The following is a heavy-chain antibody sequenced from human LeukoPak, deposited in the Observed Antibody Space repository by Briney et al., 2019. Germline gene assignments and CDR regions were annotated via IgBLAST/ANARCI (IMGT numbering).Heavy chain of an antibody. V-gene: IGHV3-11*01. CDR3: ARVAVEMATVIYDRWYFDL. Sequence: PGGSLRLSCAASGFTFSDYYMSWIRQAPGKGLDWVSCISGSGSTIYYADSVKGRFTISRDNAKNSLNLQMNSLRAEDTAVYYCARVAVEMATVIYDRWYFDLWGRGTLVTVSS. J-gene: IGHJ2*01. D-gene: IGHD5-24*01. CDR2: ISGSGSTI. CDR1: GFTFSDYY.